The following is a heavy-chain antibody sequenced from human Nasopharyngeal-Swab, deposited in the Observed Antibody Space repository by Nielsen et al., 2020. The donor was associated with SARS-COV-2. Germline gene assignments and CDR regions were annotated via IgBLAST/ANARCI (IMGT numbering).Heavy chain of an antibody. V-gene: IGHV1-18*04. CDR2: IIAYNGNT. CDR1: GYTFSKYG. J-gene: IGHJ4*02. Sequence: ASVKVSCKASGYTFSKYGIHWVRQAPGQGLEWMGWIIAYNGNTNYAWKFQGRLTMTTDTSTSTAYMELRSLTSDDTAVYYCARPIGSIGYDQLAPLSWGQGTLVTVSS. CDR3: ARPIGSIGYDQLAPLS. D-gene: IGHD5-12*01.